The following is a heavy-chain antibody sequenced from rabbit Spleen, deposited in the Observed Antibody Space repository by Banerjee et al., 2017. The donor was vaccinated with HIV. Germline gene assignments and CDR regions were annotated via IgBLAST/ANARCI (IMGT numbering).Heavy chain of an antibody. CDR1: GISFSSSYY. J-gene: IGHJ3*01. Sequence: QEQLAESGGGLVQPEGSLTLTCTASGISFSSSYYMCWVRQAPGKGLEWIACIYGGSSETTWYASWVNGRFTISRTSSTTVTLQMTSLTAADTATYFCARTDHSNFWLTRLDLWGPGTLVTVS. V-gene: IGHV1S45*01. CDR3: ARTDHSNFWLTRLDL. CDR2: IYGGSSETT. D-gene: IGHD4-1*01.